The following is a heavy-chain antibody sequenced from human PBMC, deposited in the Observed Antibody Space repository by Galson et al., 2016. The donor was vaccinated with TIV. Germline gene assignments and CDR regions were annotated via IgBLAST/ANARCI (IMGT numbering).Heavy chain of an antibody. CDR3: AKDRLFRFLESPD. CDR2: INPNSGFT. D-gene: IGHD3-3*01. V-gene: IGHV1-2*02. CDR1: GYTFSDYY. J-gene: IGHJ4*02. Sequence: SVKVSCKASGYTFSDYYMHWVRQAPGQGLEWMGWINPNSGFTNYAQKFQGRVTLTRDTSISTAYMELSRLKSDDTAVYYCAKDRLFRFLESPDWGQGTLVTVSS.